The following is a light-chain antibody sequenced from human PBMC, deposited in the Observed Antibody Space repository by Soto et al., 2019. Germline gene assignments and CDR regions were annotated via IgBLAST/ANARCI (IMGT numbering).Light chain of an antibody. Sequence: DIRMTQSPSSLSASVGDGVTITCRACQFIGNYLNWYQHRPGKVPEVLIYGATTLQSGVPSRFIGSGYGTDFTLTISSLQPEDSATYYCQHVYSFPHTFGQGTKLEV. J-gene: IGKJ2*01. CDR2: GAT. CDR1: QFIGNY. V-gene: IGKV1-39*01. CDR3: QHVYSFPHT.